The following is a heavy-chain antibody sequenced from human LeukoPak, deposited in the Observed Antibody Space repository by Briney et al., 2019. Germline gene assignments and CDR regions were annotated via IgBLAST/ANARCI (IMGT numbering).Heavy chain of an antibody. J-gene: IGHJ4*02. CDR3: ARAKSLLWFGENGDY. CDR2: INPNSGGT. Sequence: GASVKVPCKASGYTFTGYYMHWVRQAPGQGLEWMGWINPNSGGTNYAQKFQGRVTMTRDTSISTAYMELSRLRSDDTAVYYCARAKSLLWFGENGDYWGQGTLVTVSS. V-gene: IGHV1-2*02. D-gene: IGHD3-10*01. CDR1: GYTFTGYY.